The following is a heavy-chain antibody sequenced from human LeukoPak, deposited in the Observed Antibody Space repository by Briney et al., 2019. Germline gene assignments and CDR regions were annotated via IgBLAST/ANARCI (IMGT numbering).Heavy chain of an antibody. D-gene: IGHD2-2*01. CDR2: ISTSGSTI. CDR1: GFTFSDYY. J-gene: IGHJ3*02. V-gene: IGHV3-11*04. Sequence: GGSLRLSCAASGFTFSDYYMTWIRQAPGKGLEWVSYISTSGSTIYYTDSVKGRFTISRDNSKNTLYLQMNSLRAEDTAVYYCAKEGPIPAAHFDAFDIWGQGTMVTVSS. CDR3: AKEGPIPAAHFDAFDI.